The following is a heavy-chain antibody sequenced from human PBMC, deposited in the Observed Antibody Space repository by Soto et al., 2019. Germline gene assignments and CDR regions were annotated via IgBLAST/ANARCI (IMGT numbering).Heavy chain of an antibody. Sequence: SETLSLTCTVSGGSISSSSYYWGWIRQPPGKGLEWIGSIYYSGSTYYNPSLKSRVTISVDTSKNQFSLKLSSVTAADTAVYYCARHMDSSGWYDYWGQGTLVTVSS. D-gene: IGHD6-19*01. CDR1: GGSISSSSYY. CDR3: ARHMDSSGWYDY. J-gene: IGHJ4*02. V-gene: IGHV4-39*01. CDR2: IYYSGST.